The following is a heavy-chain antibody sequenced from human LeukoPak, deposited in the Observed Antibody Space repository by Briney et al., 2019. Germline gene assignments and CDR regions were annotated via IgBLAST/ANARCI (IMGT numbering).Heavy chain of an antibody. J-gene: IGHJ4*02. Sequence: GGSLRLSCAASGFTFRSYTMNWVRQTPGKGLEWVSSIRSSGTDIYYADSVKGRFTMFRDNAKNSLYLQMNSLRVEDTAVYYCARGVPASVAGSFDYWDQGTLVTVSS. CDR2: IRSSGTDI. CDR1: GFTFRSYT. D-gene: IGHD6-19*01. V-gene: IGHV3-21*01. CDR3: ARGVPASVAGSFDY.